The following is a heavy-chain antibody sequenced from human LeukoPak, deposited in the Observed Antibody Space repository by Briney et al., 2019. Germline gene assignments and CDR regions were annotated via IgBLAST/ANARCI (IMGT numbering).Heavy chain of an antibody. V-gene: IGHV4-39*01. CDR2: IYYSGST. CDR3: ATEPLMITFGGVIVPDWFDP. D-gene: IGHD3-16*02. CDR1: GGSFSGYY. J-gene: IGHJ5*02. Sequence: SETLSLTCAVYGGSFSGYYWGWIRQPPGKGLEWIGSIYYSGSTYYNPSLKSRVTISVDTSKNQFSLKLSSVTAADTAVYYCATEPLMITFGGVIVPDWFDPWGQGTLVTVSS.